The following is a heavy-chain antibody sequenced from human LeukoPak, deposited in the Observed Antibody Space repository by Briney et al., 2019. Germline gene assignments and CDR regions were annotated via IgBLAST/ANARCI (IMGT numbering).Heavy chain of an antibody. V-gene: IGHV3-30*02. CDR2: IRYDGSNK. CDR3: AKDPHPERLVMVAFFDY. J-gene: IGHJ4*02. CDR1: GFTFSSYG. Sequence: PGGSLRLSCAASGFTFSSYGMHWVRQAPGKGLEWVAFIRYDGSNKYYADSVKGRFTISRDNSKNTLYLQMNSLRAEDTAVYYCAKDPHPERLVMVAFFDYWGQGTLVTVSS. D-gene: IGHD3-9*01.